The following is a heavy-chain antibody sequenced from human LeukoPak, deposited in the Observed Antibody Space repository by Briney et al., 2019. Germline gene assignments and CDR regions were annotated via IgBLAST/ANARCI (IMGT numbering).Heavy chain of an antibody. CDR1: GYTFTSYG. D-gene: IGHD3-16*02. CDR3: ARASITFGGIIVMDPDY. J-gene: IGHJ4*02. V-gene: IGHV1-18*01. Sequence: ASVKVSCKASGYTFTSYGISWVRQAPGQGLEWMGWISAYNGNTNYAQKLQGRVTMTTDTSTSTAYMDLRSLRSDDTAMYYCARASITFGGIIVMDPDYWGQGTLVTVSS. CDR2: ISAYNGNT.